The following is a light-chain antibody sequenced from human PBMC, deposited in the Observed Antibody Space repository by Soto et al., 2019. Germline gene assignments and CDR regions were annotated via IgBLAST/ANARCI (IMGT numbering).Light chain of an antibody. Sequence: QSALTQPASVSGSPGQSITISCTGTSSDVGGYNYVSWYQQHPGNAPRLMIYEVNNRPSGVPNRFSGSKSGNTAALTISGLQAEDEAEYFCSSYAGSYTWIFGSGTKLTVL. J-gene: IGLJ1*01. CDR1: SSDVGGYNY. V-gene: IGLV2-14*01. CDR3: SSYAGSYTWI. CDR2: EVN.